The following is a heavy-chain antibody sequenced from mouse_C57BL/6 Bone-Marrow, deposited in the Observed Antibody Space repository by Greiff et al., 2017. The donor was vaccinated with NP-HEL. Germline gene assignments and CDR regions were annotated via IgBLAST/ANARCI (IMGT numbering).Heavy chain of an antibody. D-gene: IGHD1-1*01. Sequence: QVQLQQPGAELVRPGTSVKLSCKASGYTFTSYWMHWVKQRPGQGLEWIGVIDPSDSYTNYNQKFKGKATLTVDTSSSTAYMQLSSLTSEDSAVYDWARRGITTVNWGQGTSVTVSA. CDR2: IDPSDSYT. CDR3: ARRGITTVN. J-gene: IGHJ4*01. V-gene: IGHV1-59*01. CDR1: GYTFTSYW.